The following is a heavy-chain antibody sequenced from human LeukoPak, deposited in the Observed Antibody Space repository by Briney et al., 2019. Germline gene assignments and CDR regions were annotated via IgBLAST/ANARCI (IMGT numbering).Heavy chain of an antibody. Sequence: ASVKVSCKVSGYTLTELSMHWLRQAPGKGLEWMGGFDPEDGETIYAQKFQGRVTMTEDTSTDTAYMELSSLRSEDTAVYYCATLPHSWYSFGDYWGQGTLVTVSS. J-gene: IGHJ4*02. V-gene: IGHV1-24*01. CDR2: FDPEDGET. CDR1: GYTLTELS. CDR3: ATLPHSWYSFGDY. D-gene: IGHD6-13*01.